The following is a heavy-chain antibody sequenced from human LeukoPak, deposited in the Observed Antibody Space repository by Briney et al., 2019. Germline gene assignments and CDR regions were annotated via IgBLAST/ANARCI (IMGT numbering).Heavy chain of an antibody. J-gene: IGHJ4*02. CDR2: INPNSGGT. Sequence: ASVRVSCTASVYTFTRYYMHWVRHAPGQGLEWMGWINPNSGGTNYAQKFQGRVTMTRDTSISTAYIEMSRLRSGDTAVYYCARAITMVLGVDYFDYWGQGTLVPVSS. V-gene: IGHV1-2*02. D-gene: IGHD3-10*01. CDR3: ARAITMVLGVDYFDY. CDR1: VYTFTRYY.